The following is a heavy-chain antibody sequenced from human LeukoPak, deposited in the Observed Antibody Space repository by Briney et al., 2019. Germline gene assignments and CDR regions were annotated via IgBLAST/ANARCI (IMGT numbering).Heavy chain of an antibody. Sequence: GSLRLSCAASGFTFSSYAMSWIRQPPGKGLEWIGEINHSGSTNYNPSLKSRVTISVDTSKNQFSLKLSSVTAADTAVYYCARVPRGGYGSGSYFDYWGQGTLVAVSS. D-gene: IGHD3-10*01. CDR1: GFTFSSYA. CDR2: INHSGST. CDR3: ARVPRGGYGSGSYFDY. J-gene: IGHJ4*02. V-gene: IGHV4-34*01.